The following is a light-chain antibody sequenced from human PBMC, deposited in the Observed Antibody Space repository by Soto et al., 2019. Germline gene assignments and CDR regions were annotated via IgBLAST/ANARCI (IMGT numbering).Light chain of an antibody. V-gene: IGLV2-14*01. CDR2: EVS. Sequence: QSVLTQPASVSGSPGQSITISCTGTTSDVGGYNYVSWYQQYPGKAPKLIIHEVSNRPSGVSNRFAGSKSGKTASLTISGLQAEDEADYYCSSFTSSITYVFGTGTKLTVL. CDR3: SSFTSSITYV. CDR1: TSDVGGYNY. J-gene: IGLJ1*01.